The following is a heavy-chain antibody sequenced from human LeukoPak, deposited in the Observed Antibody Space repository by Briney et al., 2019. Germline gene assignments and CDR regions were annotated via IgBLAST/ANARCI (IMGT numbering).Heavy chain of an antibody. CDR3: AREQTFPYFDS. Sequence: GGSLRLSCAASGFTVSKNYMNWVRQAPGKGLEWVSGIYSGGSTYYADSVKGRSTISRDNSKNTLYLQMNSLRAEDTAVYYCAREQTFPYFDSWGQGTLVTVSS. CDR2: IYSGGST. D-gene: IGHD3-16*01. V-gene: IGHV3-66*01. CDR1: GFTVSKNY. J-gene: IGHJ4*02.